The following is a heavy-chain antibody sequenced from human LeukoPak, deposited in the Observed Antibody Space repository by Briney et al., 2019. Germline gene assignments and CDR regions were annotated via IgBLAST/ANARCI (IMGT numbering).Heavy chain of an antibody. CDR2: IYYSGST. CDR1: GGSISSYY. D-gene: IGHD2-15*01. V-gene: IGHV4-59*01. Sequence: PSETLSLTCTVSGGSISSYYWSWIRQPPGKGLEWIGYIYYSGSTNYNPSLESRVTISVDTSKNQFSLKLSSVTAADTAVYYCARPVCSGGSCYSFDPWGQGTLVTVSS. J-gene: IGHJ5*02. CDR3: ARPVCSGGSCYSFDP.